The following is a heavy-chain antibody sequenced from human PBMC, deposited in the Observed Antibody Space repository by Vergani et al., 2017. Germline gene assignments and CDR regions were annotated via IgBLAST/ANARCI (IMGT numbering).Heavy chain of an antibody. D-gene: IGHD3-9*01. J-gene: IGHJ4*02. V-gene: IGHV1-46*03. Sequence: VQLVQSGAAVTRPGASVNISCKASGYSFTSYYFTWVRQAPGQGLEWMGIINPDGGSTNTAPKFQGRITMTRDTSTNTVYMDLSSLRSEDTAIYYCARGDYGSLTGYRYWGQGTLVTVSA. CDR3: ARGDYGSLTGYRY. CDR1: GYSFTSYY. CDR2: INPDGGST.